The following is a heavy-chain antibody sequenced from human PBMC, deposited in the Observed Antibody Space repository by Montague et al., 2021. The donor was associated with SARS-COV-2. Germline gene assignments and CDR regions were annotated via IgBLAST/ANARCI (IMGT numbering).Heavy chain of an antibody. V-gene: IGHV4-59*01. CDR3: ARGGGRLQYSYYYGMDV. Sequence: SETLSLTCSVSGGSMINNYWSWIRQPPGKGLGWMGYIYYTGSTDYNPSLESRATLSIDTSKNQFSLKLTSVTAADMAVYYCARGGGRLQYSYYYGMDVWGQGTTVTVSS. J-gene: IGHJ6*02. CDR1: GGSMINNY. D-gene: IGHD5-12*01. CDR2: IYYTGST.